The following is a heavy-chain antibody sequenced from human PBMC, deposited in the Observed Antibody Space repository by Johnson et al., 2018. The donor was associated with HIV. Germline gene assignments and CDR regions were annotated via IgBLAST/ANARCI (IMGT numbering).Heavy chain of an antibody. J-gene: IGHJ3*01. V-gene: IGHV3-53*01. Sequence: EVQLVESGGGLIQSGGSLRLSCAASGFTVSRNYMSWVRQAPGKGLEWVSVIYSDDMTYYADSVKGRFTISRVNSKNTLYLQMNSLRAEDTAVYYCARETRSAAAGHGAFDVWGQGTMVTVSS. CDR2: IYSDDMT. CDR1: GFTVSRNY. D-gene: IGHD6-13*01. CDR3: ARETRSAAAGHGAFDV.